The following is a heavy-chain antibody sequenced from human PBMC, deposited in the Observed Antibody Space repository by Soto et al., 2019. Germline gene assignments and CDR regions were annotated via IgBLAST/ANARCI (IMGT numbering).Heavy chain of an antibody. J-gene: IGHJ4*02. CDR1: GSSFATYG. CDR3: ATEPIYYNDGSGYYPLGH. V-gene: IGHV1-18*04. Sequence: ASVKVSCKASGSSFATYGFSWVRQAPGQGLECVGWISAHNGDTHYSQKFQGRVTLTPDTSTNTGYMELRSLTSDDTAVYFCATEPIYYNDGSGYYPLGHWGQGTLVTVSS. CDR2: ISAHNGDT. D-gene: IGHD3-22*01.